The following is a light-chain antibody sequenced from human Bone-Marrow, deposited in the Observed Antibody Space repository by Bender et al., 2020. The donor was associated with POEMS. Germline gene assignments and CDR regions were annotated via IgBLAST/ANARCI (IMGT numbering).Light chain of an antibody. J-gene: IGLJ1*01. CDR1: SSDLGASDY. CDR3: ASDLSTRGV. CDR2: EGS. Sequence: QSALTQPPSASGSPGQSVTISCTGTSSDLGASDYVTWYQQSPGKAPKLLIYEGSKRPSGVSDRFSASQSGSTASLTISGLQAEDEAHYYCASDLSTRGVFGTGTEVTVL. V-gene: IGLV2-8*01.